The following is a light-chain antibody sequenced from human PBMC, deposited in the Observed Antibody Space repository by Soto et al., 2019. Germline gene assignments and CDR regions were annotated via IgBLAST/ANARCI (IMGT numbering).Light chain of an antibody. CDR2: GAS. V-gene: IGKV3-15*01. CDR1: QSVSTN. CDR3: QQYRDWPPLT. Sequence: EVVMTQSPATPSVSPGERATLSCRASQSVSTNLAWYQQKPGQAPRLLIYGASTRATGIAARFSGSGSGTEFTLTISSLQSEDSAVYYCQQYRDWPPLTFGGGTKVEVK. J-gene: IGKJ4*01.